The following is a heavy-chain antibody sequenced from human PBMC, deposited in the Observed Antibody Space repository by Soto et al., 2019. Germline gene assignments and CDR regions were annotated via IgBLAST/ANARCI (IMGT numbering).Heavy chain of an antibody. CDR2: INHSGST. Sequence: QVQLQQWGAGLLKPSETLSLTCAVYGGSFSGYYWSWIRQPPGKGLEWIGEINHSGSTNYNPSLKGRVPISVDTSKNQFYLTLSSVTAADTAVYYCARSVAGDNWFDPWGQGTLVTVSS. D-gene: IGHD6-19*01. V-gene: IGHV4-34*01. CDR3: ARSVAGDNWFDP. J-gene: IGHJ5*02. CDR1: GGSFSGYY.